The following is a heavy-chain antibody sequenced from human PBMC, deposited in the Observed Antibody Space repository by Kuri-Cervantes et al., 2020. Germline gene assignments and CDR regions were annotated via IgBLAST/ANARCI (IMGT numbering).Heavy chain of an antibody. V-gene: IGHV1-3*01. CDR3: ARDRDSNYPVGYFDY. CDR2: VNAGNGNT. Sequence: ASVKVSCKASGYTFTSYAMHWVRQAPGRRLEWMGWVNAGNGNTKYSQKFQGRVTITRDTSASTAYMELSSLRSEDTAVYYCARDRDSNYPVGYFDYWGQGTLVTVSS. J-gene: IGHJ4*02. D-gene: IGHD4-11*01. CDR1: GYTFTSYA.